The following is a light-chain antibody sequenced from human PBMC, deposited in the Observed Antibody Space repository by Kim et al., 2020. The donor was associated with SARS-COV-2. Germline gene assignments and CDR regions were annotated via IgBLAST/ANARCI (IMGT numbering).Light chain of an antibody. CDR3: SSYTSSSTV. Sequence: QSALTQPASVSGSLGQSITISCTGTSSDIGDYNYVSWYRQHPGKAPKLMIYDVTKRPSGVSNRFSGSKSGNTASLTISGLQAEDEAGYYCSSYTSSSTVFGGGTQLTVL. CDR2: DVT. J-gene: IGLJ3*02. V-gene: IGLV2-14*01. CDR1: SSDIGDYNY.